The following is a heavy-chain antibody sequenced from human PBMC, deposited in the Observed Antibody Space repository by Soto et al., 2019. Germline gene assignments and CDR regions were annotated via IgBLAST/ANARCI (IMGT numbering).Heavy chain of an antibody. D-gene: IGHD1-1*01. V-gene: IGHV1-18*01. CDR1: GYTFTSYG. Sequence: ASVKVSCKASGYTFTSYGISWVRQAPGQGLEWMGWISAYNGNTNYAQKLQGRVTMTTDTSTSTAYMELRSLRSDDTDVYYCAREDAGFAGTSFDYWGQGTLVTVSS. CDR3: AREDAGFAGTSFDY. CDR2: ISAYNGNT. J-gene: IGHJ4*02.